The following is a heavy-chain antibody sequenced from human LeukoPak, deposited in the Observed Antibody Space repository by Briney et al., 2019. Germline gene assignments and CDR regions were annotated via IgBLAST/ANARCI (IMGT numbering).Heavy chain of an antibody. Sequence: ASVKLSCKASGYTFTSYDINWVRQATGQGLEWMGWMNPNSGNTGYAQKFQGRATMTRNTSISTAYMELSSLRSEDTAVYYCARGRLESFSYYYDSSGYYSDAFDIWGQGTMATVSS. J-gene: IGHJ3*02. CDR3: ARGRLESFSYYYDSSGYYSDAFDI. V-gene: IGHV1-8*01. CDR1: GYTFTSYD. CDR2: MNPNSGNT. D-gene: IGHD3-22*01.